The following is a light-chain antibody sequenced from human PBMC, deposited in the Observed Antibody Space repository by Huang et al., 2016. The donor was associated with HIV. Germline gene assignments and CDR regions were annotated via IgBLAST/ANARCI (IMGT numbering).Light chain of an antibody. Sequence: ERVMTQSPATLSVAPGDRVTLSCRASHSVSSNLAWYQQKPGQAPSLLIHGASTRATGIPARFSGSGSGTEFTLAISSLQSEDSGVYFCQQYDNWPLTFGQGTRLEMK. J-gene: IGKJ5*01. CDR1: HSVSSN. CDR2: GAS. V-gene: IGKV3-15*01. CDR3: QQYDNWPLT.